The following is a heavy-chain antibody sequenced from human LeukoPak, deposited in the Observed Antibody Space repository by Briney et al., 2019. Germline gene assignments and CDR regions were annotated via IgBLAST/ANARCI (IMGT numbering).Heavy chain of an antibody. J-gene: IGHJ3*02. Sequence: ASVKVSCKASGYTFTRTGINWVRQAPGQGLEWMGWISPYNDNTKYAQKFQGRLTVTTDTSTTTAYMDLRSLRSDDTAVYYCTRDHLAAAGSDAFDIWGKGTTVTVSS. D-gene: IGHD6-13*01. CDR2: ISPYNDNT. CDR1: GYTFTRTG. V-gene: IGHV1-18*01. CDR3: TRDHLAAAGSDAFDI.